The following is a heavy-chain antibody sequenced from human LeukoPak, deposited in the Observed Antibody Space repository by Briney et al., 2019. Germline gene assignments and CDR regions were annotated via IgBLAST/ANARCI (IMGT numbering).Heavy chain of an antibody. V-gene: IGHV3-23*01. CDR2: ISGSGGST. D-gene: IGHD6-19*01. J-gene: IGHJ6*03. Sequence: ETLSLTCTVSGGSISSSSYYWGWVRQAPGKGLEWVSAISGSGGSTYYADSVKGRFTISRDNSKNTLYLQMNSLRAEDTAVYYCAKEGSGWFDLYYYYMDVWGKGTTVTISS. CDR3: AKEGSGWFDLYYYYMDV. CDR1: GGSISSSSYY.